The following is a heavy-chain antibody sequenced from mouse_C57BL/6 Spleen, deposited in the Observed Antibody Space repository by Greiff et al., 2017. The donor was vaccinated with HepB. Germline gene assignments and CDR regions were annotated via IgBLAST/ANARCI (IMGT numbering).Heavy chain of an antibody. CDR1: GYTFTSYG. CDR3: ARQGGYYAMDY. J-gene: IGHJ4*01. CDR2: IYPRSGNT. V-gene: IGHV1-81*01. Sequence: QVQLQQSGAELARPGASVKLSCKATGYTFTSYGISWVKQRTGQGLEWIGEIYPRSGNTYYNEEFKGKATLTADKSSSTAYMELRSLTSEDSAVYFCARQGGYYAMDYWGQGTSVTVSS.